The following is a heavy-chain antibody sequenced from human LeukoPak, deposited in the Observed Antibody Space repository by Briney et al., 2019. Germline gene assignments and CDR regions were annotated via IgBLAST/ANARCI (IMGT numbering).Heavy chain of an antibody. J-gene: IGHJ3*02. V-gene: IGHV4-34*01. D-gene: IGHD4-17*01. CDR1: GGSFSGYY. Sequence: PSETLSLTCAVYGGSFSGYYWSWIRQPPGKGLEWIGEINHSGSTNYNPSLKSRVTISVDTSKNQFSLKLSSVTAADTAVYYCASNYGDYVENAFDIWGQGTMVTVSS. CDR3: ASNYGDYVENAFDI. CDR2: INHSGST.